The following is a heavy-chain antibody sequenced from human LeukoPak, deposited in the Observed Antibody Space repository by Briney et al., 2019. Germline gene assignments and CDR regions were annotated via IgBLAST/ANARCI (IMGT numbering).Heavy chain of an antibody. Sequence: PGGSLRLSCAASGFTFSSYGMHWVRQAPGKGLEWVAVISYDGSNKYYADSVKGRFTISRGNSKNTLYLQMNSLRAEDTAVYYCAKDRGIANYFDYWGQGTLVTVSS. D-gene: IGHD6-13*01. CDR3: AKDRGIANYFDY. V-gene: IGHV3-30*18. J-gene: IGHJ4*02. CDR2: ISYDGSNK. CDR1: GFTFSSYG.